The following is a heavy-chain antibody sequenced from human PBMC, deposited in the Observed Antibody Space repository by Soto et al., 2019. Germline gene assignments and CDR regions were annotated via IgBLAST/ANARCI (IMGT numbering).Heavy chain of an antibody. D-gene: IGHD6-6*01. J-gene: IGHJ6*02. V-gene: IGHV3-23*01. CDR1: GFTFSSYA. CDR3: AKDVSSSSHAYYYYGMDV. CDR2: ISGSGGST. Sequence: EVQLLASGGGLVQPGGSLRLSCAASGFTFSSYAMSWVRQAPGKGLEWVSAISGSGGSTYYADSVKGRFTISRDNSKNTLYLQMNSLRAEDTAVYYCAKDVSSSSHAYYYYGMDVWGQGTTVTVSS.